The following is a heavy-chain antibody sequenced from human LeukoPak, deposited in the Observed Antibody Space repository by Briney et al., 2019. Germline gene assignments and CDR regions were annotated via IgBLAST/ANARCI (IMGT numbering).Heavy chain of an antibody. CDR3: ARGGGYSYGAESSYYYYYMDV. CDR1: VYTFTSYG. J-gene: IGHJ6*03. CDR2: ISAYNGNT. D-gene: IGHD5-18*01. V-gene: IGHV1-18*01. Sequence: ASVKVSCKASVYTFTSYGISWVRQAPGQGLEWMGWISAYNGNTNYAQKLQGRVTMTTDTSTSTAYMELRSLRSDDTAVYYCARGGGYSYGAESSYYYYYMDVWGKGTTVTVSS.